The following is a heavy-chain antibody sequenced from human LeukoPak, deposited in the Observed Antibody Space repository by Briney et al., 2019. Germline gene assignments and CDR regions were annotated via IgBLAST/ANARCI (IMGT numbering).Heavy chain of an antibody. V-gene: IGHV3-7*01. CDR2: INRDGSDR. Sequence: PGGSLRLSCAASGFTFGGYSMTWVRQAPGKGLEWVANINRDGSDRFYVGFVKGRFTISRDNADNSLYLQMNSLRAEDTAVYYCGRVIAGAIDYWGQGTLVTVSS. CDR3: GRVIAGAIDY. D-gene: IGHD6-13*01. CDR1: GFTFGGYS. J-gene: IGHJ4*02.